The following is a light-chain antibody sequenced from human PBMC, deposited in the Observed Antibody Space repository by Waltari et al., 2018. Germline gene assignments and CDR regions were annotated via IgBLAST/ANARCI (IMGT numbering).Light chain of an antibody. CDR1: QGISSY. V-gene: IGKV1-9*01. CDR3: QHLNNYPFT. Sequence: DIQLTQSPSFLSVSVGERVTITCRASQGISSYLAWYQQKPGKAPKLLIYAASILQSGVPSRFSGSGSGTEFTLTISSLQPEDFATYYCQHLNNYPFTFGPGTKVDIK. J-gene: IGKJ3*01. CDR2: AAS.